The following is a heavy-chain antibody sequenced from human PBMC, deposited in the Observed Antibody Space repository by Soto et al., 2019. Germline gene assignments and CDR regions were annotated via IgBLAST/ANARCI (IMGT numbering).Heavy chain of an antibody. CDR2: VNGYNSNT. CDR1: GYMFIHYA. CDR3: ARDSLVGYCYDVVLPVSYYYSMDV. Sequence: GASVKVSCMASGYMFIHYAISWVRPAPGQGLAWMGWVNGYNSNTTYAQKIHGTVNLNTDTSTCTAYREHKSKRSYDPAVNYCARDSLVGYCYDVVLPVSYYYSMDVWGQGTTVTVSS. V-gene: IGHV1-18*01. J-gene: IGHJ6*02. D-gene: IGHD5-18*01.